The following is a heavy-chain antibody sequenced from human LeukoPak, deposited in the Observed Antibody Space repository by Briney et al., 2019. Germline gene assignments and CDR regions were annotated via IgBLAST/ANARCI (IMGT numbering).Heavy chain of an antibody. CDR3: ARDYGDYGYYYYYYGMDV. V-gene: IGHV4-30-2*01. J-gene: IGHJ6*02. CDR2: IYHSGST. Sequence: SQTLSLTCTVSGGSISSGGYYWSWIRQPPGKGLEWVGYIYHSGSTYYNPSLKSRVTISVDRSKNQFSLKLSSVTAADTAVYYCARDYGDYGYYYYYYGMDVWGQGTTVTVSS. CDR1: GGSISSGGYY. D-gene: IGHD4-17*01.